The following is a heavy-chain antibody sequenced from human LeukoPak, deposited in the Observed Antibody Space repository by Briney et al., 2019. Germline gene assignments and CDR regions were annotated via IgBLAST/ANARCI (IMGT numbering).Heavy chain of an antibody. J-gene: IGHJ4*02. CDR2: IRYDGSNK. V-gene: IGHV3-30*02. Sequence: GGSLRLSRAASGFTFSSYGMHWVRQAPGKGLEWVAFIRYDGSNKYYADSVKGRFTISRDNSKNTLYLQMNSLRAEDTAVYYCAKGMAARPGYFDYWGQGTLVTVSS. D-gene: IGHD6-6*01. CDR1: GFTFSSYG. CDR3: AKGMAARPGYFDY.